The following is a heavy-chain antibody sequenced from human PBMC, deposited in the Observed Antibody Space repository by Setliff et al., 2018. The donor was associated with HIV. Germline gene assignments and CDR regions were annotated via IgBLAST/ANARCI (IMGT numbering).Heavy chain of an antibody. V-gene: IGHV4-34*01. Sequence: SETLSLTCAVYGGSVSDYSCNWICQTPEKGLEWIAEITHSGSTNYNPSLRGRLTVALGPSRNHFSLNLRSVTAADTAFYYCATKGWNVYTAFDYWGQGTLVTVSS. CDR1: GGSVSDYS. J-gene: IGHJ4*02. CDR3: ATKGWNVYTAFDY. CDR2: ITHSGST. D-gene: IGHD1-1*01.